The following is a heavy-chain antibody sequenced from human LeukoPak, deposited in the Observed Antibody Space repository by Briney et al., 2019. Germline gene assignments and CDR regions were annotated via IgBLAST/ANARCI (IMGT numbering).Heavy chain of an antibody. CDR2: FDPEDGET. D-gene: IGHD6-13*01. J-gene: IGHJ4*02. V-gene: IGHV1-24*01. CDR3: AIRGPRVQQLVDY. Sequence: GASVMVSCKVSGYTLTELSMHWVRQAPGKGLEWMGGFDPEDGETIYAQKFQGRVTMTEDTSTDTAYMELSSLRSEDTAVYYCAIRGPRVQQLVDYWGQGTLVTVSS. CDR1: GYTLTELS.